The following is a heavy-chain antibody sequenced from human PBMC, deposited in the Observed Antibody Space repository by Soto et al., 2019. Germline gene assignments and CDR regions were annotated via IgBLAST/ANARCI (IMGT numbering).Heavy chain of an antibody. D-gene: IGHD3-22*01. Sequence: ASVKVSCKASGYTFTSYGISWVRQAPGQGLEWMGWISGYNGNTNYAQKVQGRVTMTTDTSTSTAYMELRSLTSDDTAVYYCARFVGGYDSSGYYYKGFDYWGLG. V-gene: IGHV1-18*01. J-gene: IGHJ4*01. CDR3: ARFVGGYDSSGYYYKGFDY. CDR2: ISGYNGNT. CDR1: GYTFTSYG.